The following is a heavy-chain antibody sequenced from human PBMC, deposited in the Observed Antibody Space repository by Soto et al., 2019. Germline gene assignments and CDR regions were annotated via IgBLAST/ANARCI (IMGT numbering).Heavy chain of an antibody. CDR3: ATLWFGESPY. Sequence: QLQLQESGPGLVKPSETLSLTCTVSGGSISSSSYYWGWIRQPPGKGLEWIGSIYYRGSTYYNPSHKSRVTISVDTSKNQFSLKLSSVTAADTAVYYCATLWFGESPYWGQGTLVTVSS. J-gene: IGHJ4*02. CDR2: IYYRGST. CDR1: GGSISSSSYY. D-gene: IGHD3-10*01. V-gene: IGHV4-39*01.